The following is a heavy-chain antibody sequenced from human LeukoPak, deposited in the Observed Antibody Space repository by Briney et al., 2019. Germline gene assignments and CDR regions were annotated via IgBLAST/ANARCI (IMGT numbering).Heavy chain of an antibody. CDR2: IYRGRIT. D-gene: IGHD2-8*01. J-gene: IGHJ6*03. CDR1: GFTVNNKY. V-gene: IGHV3-53*01. Sequence: GGSLRLSCAVSGFTVNNKYMTWVRQAAGKGLEWVSAIYRGRITYYADSVKGRFTISRDNSKNTLYLQMSSLRADDTAVYFCARGNTNRITSFYCFFYYMDVWGKGTTVTVSS. CDR3: ARGNTNRITSFYCFFYYMDV.